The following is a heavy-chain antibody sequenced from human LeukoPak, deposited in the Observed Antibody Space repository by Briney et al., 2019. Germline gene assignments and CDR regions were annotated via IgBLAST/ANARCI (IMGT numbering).Heavy chain of an antibody. V-gene: IGHV1-18*01. J-gene: IGHJ4*02. CDR1: GYSFSSYG. CDR3: ARDSSGWSPDY. CDR2: ISAYNGNT. Sequence: ASVKVSCKASGYSFSSYGISWVRQAPGQGLEWMGWISAYNGNTNYAQKLQGRVTMTTDTSTSTAYMELRSLRSDDTAVYYCARDSSGWSPDYWGQGTLVTVSS. D-gene: IGHD6-19*01.